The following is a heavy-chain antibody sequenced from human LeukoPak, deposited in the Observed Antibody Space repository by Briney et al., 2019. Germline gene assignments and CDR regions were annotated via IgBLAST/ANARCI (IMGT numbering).Heavy chain of an antibody. Sequence: SETLSLTCTVSGGSISSSSYYWGWIRQPPGKGLEWIGSIYYSGSTYYNPSLKSRVTISVDTSKNQFSLKLSSVTAADTAVYYCARHLGDYCSSTSCYASWFDPWAREPWSPSPQ. CDR2: IYYSGST. CDR3: ARHLGDYCSSTSCYASWFDP. J-gene: IGHJ5*02. D-gene: IGHD2-2*01. CDR1: GGSISSSSYY. V-gene: IGHV4-39*01.